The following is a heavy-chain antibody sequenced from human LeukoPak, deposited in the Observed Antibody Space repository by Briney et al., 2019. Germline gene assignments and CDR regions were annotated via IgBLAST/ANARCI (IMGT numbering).Heavy chain of an antibody. J-gene: IGHJ6*04. CDR3: AELGITMIGGV. Sequence: GGSLRLSCAASGFTFSTYAMHWVRQAPGKGLEWVAFIRYDGNNKDYADSVKGRFTISRDNAKNSLYLQMNSLRAEDTAVYYCAELGITMIGGVWGKGTTVTISS. D-gene: IGHD3-10*02. CDR2: IRYDGNNK. CDR1: GFTFSTYA. V-gene: IGHV3-30*02.